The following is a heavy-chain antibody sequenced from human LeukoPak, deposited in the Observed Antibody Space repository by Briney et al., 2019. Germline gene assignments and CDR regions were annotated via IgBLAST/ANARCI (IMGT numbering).Heavy chain of an antibody. Sequence: SGPTLVNPTQTLTLTCTFSGFSLSTGGVGVAWIRQPPGKALQWLALIYWDDEKYYSPPLKSRLSISRDTSRNQVVLTMTNMDPLDTATYFCAHSYYFGSRSYYNVWFAPWGLGTLVTVSS. CDR3: AHSYYFGSRSYYNVWFAP. CDR2: IYWDDEK. CDR1: GFSLSTGGVG. D-gene: IGHD3-10*01. J-gene: IGHJ5*02. V-gene: IGHV2-5*02.